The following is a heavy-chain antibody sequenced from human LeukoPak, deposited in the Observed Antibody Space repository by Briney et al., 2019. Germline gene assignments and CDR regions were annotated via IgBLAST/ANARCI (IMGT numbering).Heavy chain of an antibody. D-gene: IGHD3-22*01. CDR3: ALNYYDSSGTFDY. V-gene: IGHV1-2*06. Sequence: ASVKVSCKASGYTFTAYYMHWVRQAPGQGLEWMGRINPNSGGTNYAQKIQSRVTMTRDTSISTAYMELSRLRSDDTAVYYCALNYYDSSGTFDYWGQGTLVTVSS. CDR2: INPNSGGT. CDR1: GYTFTAYY. J-gene: IGHJ4*02.